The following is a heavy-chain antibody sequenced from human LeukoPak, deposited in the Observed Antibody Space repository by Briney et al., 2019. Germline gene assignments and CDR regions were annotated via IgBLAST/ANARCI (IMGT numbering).Heavy chain of an antibody. CDR3: ATWWLRLGNWFDP. Sequence: ASVTVSCKVSGYTLTELSTHWVRQAPGKGVEWMGGFDLEDGETIYAQKFQGRVTMTEDTSTDTAYMELSSLRSEDTAVYYCATWWLRLGNWFDPWGQGTLVTVSS. CDR1: GYTLTELS. J-gene: IGHJ5*02. CDR2: FDLEDGET. D-gene: IGHD5-12*01. V-gene: IGHV1-24*01.